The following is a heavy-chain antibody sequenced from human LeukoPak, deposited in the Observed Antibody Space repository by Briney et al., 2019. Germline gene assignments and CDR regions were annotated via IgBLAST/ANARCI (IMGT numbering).Heavy chain of an antibody. Sequence: SQTLSLTCAISGDSVSNNKAARNWIRQSPSRGLEWLGRTYYRYKWYSDYGISVKSRITINPDPSRNQFSLHLNSVTPEYTAVYYCATEGGSGRLNWGQGILVTVSS. D-gene: IGHD3-10*01. CDR2: TYYRYKWYS. J-gene: IGHJ4*02. CDR3: ATEGGSGRLN. CDR1: GDSVSNNKAA. V-gene: IGHV6-1*01.